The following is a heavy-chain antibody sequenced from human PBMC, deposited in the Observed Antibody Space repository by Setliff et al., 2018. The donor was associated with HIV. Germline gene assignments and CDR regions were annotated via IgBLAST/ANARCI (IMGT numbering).Heavy chain of an antibody. CDR2: IWYDGSNK. V-gene: IGHV3-33*06. CDR3: AKGPGYSSSWYYFNY. J-gene: IGHJ4*02. Sequence: GSLRLSCAASGFSVTSYGMHWVRQAPGKGLEWLAVIWYDGSNKYYADSVKGRFTISRDNSKNTLYLQMNSLRAEDTAVYYCAKGPGYSSSWYYFNYWGQGTLVTVSS. CDR1: GFSVTSYG. D-gene: IGHD6-13*01.